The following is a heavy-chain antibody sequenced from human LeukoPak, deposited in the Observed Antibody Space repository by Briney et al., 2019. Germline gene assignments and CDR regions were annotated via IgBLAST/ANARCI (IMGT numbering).Heavy chain of an antibody. CDR3: ARVNWYCNDY. CDR2: IFYSGST. D-gene: IGHD1-20*01. CDR1: GVSISRHY. V-gene: IGHV4-59*11. Sequence: PSETLSLTCTVSGVSISRHYWGWMRQSPGKGLEWIGNIFYSGSTNYNPSFKSRVTISLDTSKNQFSLNLSSVTAADTAVYYCARVNWYCNDYWGQGTLVTVSS. J-gene: IGHJ4*02.